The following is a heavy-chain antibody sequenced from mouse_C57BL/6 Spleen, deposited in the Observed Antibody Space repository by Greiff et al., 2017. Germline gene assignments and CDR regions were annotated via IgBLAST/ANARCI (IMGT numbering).Heavy chain of an antibody. J-gene: IGHJ3*01. CDR2: IRNKANGYTT. CDR3: AIHYDYDKGCAY. D-gene: IGHD2-4*01. V-gene: IGHV7-3*01. CDR1: GFTFTDYY. Sequence: EVKLVESGGGLVQPGGSLSLSCAASGFTFTDYYMSWVRQPPGKALEWLGFIRNKANGYTTEYSASVKGRFTISRDNSQSILYLQMNALRAEDSATYYCAIHYDYDKGCAYWGQGTLVTVSA.